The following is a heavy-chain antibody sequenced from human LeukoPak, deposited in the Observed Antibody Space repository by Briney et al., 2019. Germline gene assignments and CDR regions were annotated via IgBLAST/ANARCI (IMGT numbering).Heavy chain of an antibody. D-gene: IGHD3-10*01. V-gene: IGHV4-59*11. CDR3: KGHYGSLFDF. CDR1: VGSIRSHY. J-gene: IGHJ4*02. CDR2: IYYSGTT. Sequence: SETLSVTCTVSVGSIRSHYWSWIRQPPGKGLEWSGYIYYSGTTNYNPSLKSRVTISIATSKNHFSLNLNCLTAAITAMYYFKGHYGSLFDFWGEGTLLSVPS.